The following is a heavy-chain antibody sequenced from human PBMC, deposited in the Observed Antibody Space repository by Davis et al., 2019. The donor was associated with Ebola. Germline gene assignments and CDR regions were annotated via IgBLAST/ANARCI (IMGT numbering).Heavy chain of an antibody. D-gene: IGHD3-16*02. CDR3: ARGIHDYIWGSYRP. CDR2: INHSGNT. Sequence: SETLSLTCAVYAGTFRGYYWSWIRQSPGKGLEWIGEINHSGNTKYNPSLKSRVTISVDTSKNQFSLKLSSVTAADTAVYYCARGIHDYIWGSYRPWGQGTLVTVSS. CDR1: AGTFRGYY. J-gene: IGHJ5*02. V-gene: IGHV4-34*01.